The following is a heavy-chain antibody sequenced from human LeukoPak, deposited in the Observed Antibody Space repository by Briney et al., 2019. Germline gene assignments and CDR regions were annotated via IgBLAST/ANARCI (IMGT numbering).Heavy chain of an antibody. J-gene: IGHJ6*03. CDR2: IYSGGST. CDR1: GFTVSSNY. D-gene: IGHD1-14*01. Sequence: PGGSLRLSCAASGFTVSSNYMSWVRQAPGKGLEWVSVIYSGGSTYYEDTVKGLFTITIDNPKSPLYLQMNSLNAEATAVYYCARDRRNSRRIGYYYYMGVWGKGTTVTLS. V-gene: IGHV3-66*02. CDR3: ARDRRNSRRIGYYYYMGV.